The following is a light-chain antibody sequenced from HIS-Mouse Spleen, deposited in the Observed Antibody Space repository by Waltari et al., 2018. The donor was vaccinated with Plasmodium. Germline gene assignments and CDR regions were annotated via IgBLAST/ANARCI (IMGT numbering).Light chain of an antibody. Sequence: SYELTQPLSVSVALGQTARLTCGGNNIGSKNVHWYQQKSAQAPVLVIYEDSKRPSGIPGRISGSSSGTMATLTISGAQVEDEADYYCYSTDSSGNHRVFGGGTKLTVL. CDR3: YSTDSSGNHRV. CDR2: EDS. J-gene: IGLJ3*02. CDR1: NIGSKN. V-gene: IGLV3-10*01.